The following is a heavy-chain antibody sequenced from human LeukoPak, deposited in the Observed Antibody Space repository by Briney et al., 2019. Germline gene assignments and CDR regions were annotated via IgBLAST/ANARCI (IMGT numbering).Heavy chain of an antibody. CDR1: GGSISSYY. CDR3: ARLASGSYGPLTPFDY. Sequence: PSETLSLTCTVSGGSISSYYWSWIRQPPGKGLEWIGDIYYSGSTNYNPSLKSRVTISVDTSKNQFSLRLSSVTVADTAVYYSARLASGSYGPLTPFDYWGQGTLVTVSS. D-gene: IGHD1-26*01. CDR2: IYYSGST. J-gene: IGHJ4*02. V-gene: IGHV4-59*08.